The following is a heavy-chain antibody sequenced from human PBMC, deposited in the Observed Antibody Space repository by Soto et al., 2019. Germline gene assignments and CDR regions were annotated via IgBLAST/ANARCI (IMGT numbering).Heavy chain of an antibody. CDR3: SRDHLGGCGSDCPPNWLHP. D-gene: IGHD2-21*02. CDR2: ISYEGSNK. V-gene: IGHV3-30-3*01. Sequence: QPGGYLRLSCAASGFTFSSYAMHWVRQAPGKWREWVAVISYEGSNKYYADSVKSRLTISRDNAKNTLYLPMNDLRAEETAVYYCSRDHLGGCGSDCPPNWLHPWGQGXMVTVYS. CDR1: GFTFSSYA. J-gene: IGHJ5*02.